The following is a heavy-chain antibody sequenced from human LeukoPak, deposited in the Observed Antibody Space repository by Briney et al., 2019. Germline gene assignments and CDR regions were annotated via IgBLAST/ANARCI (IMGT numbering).Heavy chain of an antibody. Sequence: PGGSLRLSCAASGFTFNIYAMSWVRQAPGRGLEWVANIKQDGSEKYYVDSVKGRFTISRDNAKNSLYLQMNSLRAEDTAVYYCAREGWGFYGSGSNPSMDYYYYYMDVWGKGTTVTVSS. CDR2: IKQDGSEK. V-gene: IGHV3-7*01. CDR1: GFTFNIYA. D-gene: IGHD3-10*01. J-gene: IGHJ6*03. CDR3: AREGWGFYGSGSNPSMDYYYYYMDV.